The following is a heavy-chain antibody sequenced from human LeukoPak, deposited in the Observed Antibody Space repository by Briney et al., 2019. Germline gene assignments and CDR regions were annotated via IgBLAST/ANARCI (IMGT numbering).Heavy chain of an antibody. V-gene: IGHV1-69*01. CDR3: ARDALPTTGTTGPIW. J-gene: IGHJ4*02. D-gene: IGHD1-1*01. CDR2: IIPIFGKA. Sequence: SVKVSCKASGGTFSSYAISWVRQAPGQGLEWMGGIIPIFGKANYAQKFQGRVTITADESTSTAYMELSSLRFEDTAVYYCARDALPTTGTTGPIWWGQGTLVTVSS. CDR1: GGTFSSYA.